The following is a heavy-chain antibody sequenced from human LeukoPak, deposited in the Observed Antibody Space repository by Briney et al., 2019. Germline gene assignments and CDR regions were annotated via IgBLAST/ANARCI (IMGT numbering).Heavy chain of an antibody. CDR2: IFQSGST. CDR3: ARVGSDWNDVRYNWFDP. D-gene: IGHD1-1*01. CDR1: GGSISSSSYS. J-gene: IGHJ5*02. Sequence: PSETLSLTCTVSGGSISSSSYSWSWIRQPPGKGLEWIGYIFQSGSTYYNPSLKSRVTISVDRSKNQFSLKLSSVTAADTAVYYCARVGSDWNDVRYNWFDPWGQGTLVTVSS. V-gene: IGHV4-30-2*01.